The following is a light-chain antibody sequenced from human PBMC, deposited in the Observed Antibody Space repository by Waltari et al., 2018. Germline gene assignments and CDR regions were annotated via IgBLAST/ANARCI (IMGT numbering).Light chain of an antibody. J-gene: IGKJ1*01. CDR2: KAS. Sequence: IQMTQSPSTLSASVGDRVTITCRASQSFSTWLAWYQQKPGKAPKLLIYKASILQSGVPSRFSGSGSGTEFTLTISSLQPDDFATYYCQQYNSSPTFGQGTKVVIK. V-gene: IGKV1-5*03. CDR3: QQYNSSPT. CDR1: QSFSTW.